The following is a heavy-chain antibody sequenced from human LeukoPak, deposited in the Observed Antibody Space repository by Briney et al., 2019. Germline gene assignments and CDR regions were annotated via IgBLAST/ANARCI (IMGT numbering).Heavy chain of an antibody. Sequence: ASVTVSCKASGYTFTSYGISWVRQAPGQGLEWMGWISAYNGNTNYAQKLQGRVTMTTDTSTSTAYMELRSLRSDDTAVYYCAAVGATPSAFDIWGQGTMVTVSS. CDR1: GYTFTSYG. CDR2: ISAYNGNT. D-gene: IGHD1-26*01. V-gene: IGHV1-18*01. J-gene: IGHJ3*02. CDR3: AAVGATPSAFDI.